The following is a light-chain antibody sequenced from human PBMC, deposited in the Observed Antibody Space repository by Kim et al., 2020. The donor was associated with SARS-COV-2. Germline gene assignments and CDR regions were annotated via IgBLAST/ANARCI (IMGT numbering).Light chain of an antibody. Sequence: DIQLTQSPATLSASVGDRVTITCRASQSVEVSLAWYQQKPGEAPTLLIYHAATLQSGVPPRFRGSGSGTEFTLTISSLQPEDFATYYCQQYTNFVLTFGGGTKPEI. CDR1: QSVEVS. CDR3: QQYTNFVLT. V-gene: IGKV1-5*01. CDR2: HAA. J-gene: IGKJ4*01.